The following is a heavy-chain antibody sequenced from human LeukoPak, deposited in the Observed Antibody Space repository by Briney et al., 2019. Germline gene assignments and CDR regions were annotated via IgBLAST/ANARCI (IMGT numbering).Heavy chain of an antibody. CDR1: GFTVSSNY. V-gene: IGHV3-71*01. D-gene: IGHD6-19*01. CDR3: TSYSSGWHRHFDY. Sequence: GGSLRLSCAASGFTVSSNYMSWVRQAPGKGLEWVGFIKSNINGGTTEYTASVRGRFTISRDESKSIAYLQMNSLKTEDTAVYYCTSYSSGWHRHFDYWGQGTLVTVPS. J-gene: IGHJ4*02. CDR2: IKSNINGGTT.